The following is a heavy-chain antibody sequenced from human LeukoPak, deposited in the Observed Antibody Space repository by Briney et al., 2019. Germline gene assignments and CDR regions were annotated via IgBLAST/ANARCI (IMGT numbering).Heavy chain of an antibody. V-gene: IGHV5-51*01. CDR1: GYSFTSYW. D-gene: IGHD3-3*01. CDR3: ARSHTGEFWSGYYFDY. J-gene: IGHJ4*02. Sequence: LGESLKISCKGSGYSFTSYWIGWVRQMPGKGLEWMGIIYPGDSDTRYSTSFQGQVTISADKSISTAHLQWSSPKASDTAMYYCARSHTGEFWSGYYFDYWGQGTLVTVSS. CDR2: IYPGDSDT.